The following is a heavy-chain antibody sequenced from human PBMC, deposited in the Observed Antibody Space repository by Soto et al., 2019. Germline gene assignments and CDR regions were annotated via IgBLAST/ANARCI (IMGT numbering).Heavy chain of an antibody. CDR3: ARGVYGSGNYYTGPSAFDI. CDR1: GGTLNYHG. V-gene: IGHV1-69*06. D-gene: IGHD3-10*01. CDR2: TIPVFDAP. Sequence: QVQLEQSGAEVKKPGSSVKVSCKASGGTLNYHGVSWLRQAPGQGLEWVGGTIPVFDAPKYAQKFQGRVTIAADKSTNIAYMELSSLRSDDTAFYYCARGVYGSGNYYTGPSAFDIWGQGTMVIVSS. J-gene: IGHJ3*02.